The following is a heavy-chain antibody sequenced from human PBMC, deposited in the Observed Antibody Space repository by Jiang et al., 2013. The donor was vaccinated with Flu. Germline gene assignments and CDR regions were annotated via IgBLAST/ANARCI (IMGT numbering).Heavy chain of an antibody. CDR1: GGTFGTYA. CDR2: IVPIFGTS. V-gene: IGHV1-69*01. Sequence: GAEVKKPGSSVKVSCKSSGGTFGTYAINWVRQAPGQGLEWMGGIVPIFGTSNFAQKFQGRVTVTADESTTTAYMELSNLTSEDTALYYCARGQPRHFFDYWGQGALVTVSS. D-gene: IGHD3-10*01. CDR3: ARGQPRHFFDY. J-gene: IGHJ4*02.